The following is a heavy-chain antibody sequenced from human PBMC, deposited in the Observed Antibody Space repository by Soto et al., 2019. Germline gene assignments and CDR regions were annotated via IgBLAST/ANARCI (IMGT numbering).Heavy chain of an antibody. D-gene: IGHD6-19*01. CDR1: GYTFTSYA. Sequence: GASVKVSCKASGYTFTSYAMHWVRQAPGQRLEWMGWINAGNGNTKYSQKFQGRVTITRDTSASTAYMELSSLRSEDTAVYYCARDTRPWLVPSFWFDPWGQGTLVPVSS. CDR3: ARDTRPWLVPSFWFDP. CDR2: INAGNGNT. V-gene: IGHV1-3*01. J-gene: IGHJ5*02.